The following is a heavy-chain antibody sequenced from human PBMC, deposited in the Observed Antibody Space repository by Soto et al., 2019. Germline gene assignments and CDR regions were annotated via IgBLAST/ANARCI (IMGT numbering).Heavy chain of an antibody. D-gene: IGHD3-3*01. Sequence: QVQLQESGPGLVKPSQTLSLTCTVSGGSISSGGYYWSWIRQHPGKGLEWIGYIYYSGSTYYNPSLKSRVTISVDTSKNQFSLKLSSVTAADTAVYYCARDSVRFLEWPNFDYWGQGTLVTVSS. V-gene: IGHV4-31*03. CDR2: IYYSGST. CDR1: GGSISSGGYY. CDR3: ARDSVRFLEWPNFDY. J-gene: IGHJ4*02.